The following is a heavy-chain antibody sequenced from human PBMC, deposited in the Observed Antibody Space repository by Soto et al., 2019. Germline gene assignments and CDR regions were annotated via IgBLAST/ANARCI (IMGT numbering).Heavy chain of an antibody. CDR2: IKPDGSET. CDR3: ARAAVAGAGDY. V-gene: IGHV3-7*01. CDR1: GFAFSTYW. D-gene: IGHD6-19*01. J-gene: IGHJ4*02. Sequence: GGSLRLSCAASGFAFSTYWMSWVRQAPGKGLEWVANIKPDGSETSYIDSVRGRFTISRDNAKNSLYLEMNSLGGEDTAVYYCARAAVAGAGDYWGQGTLVTVS.